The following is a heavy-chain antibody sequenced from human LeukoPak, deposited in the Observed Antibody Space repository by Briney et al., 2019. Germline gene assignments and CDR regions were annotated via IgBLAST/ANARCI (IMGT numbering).Heavy chain of an antibody. Sequence: GGSLRLSCEASGFTFNTYAIYWVRQAPGKGLEWVSGICGSGGCTYYADSVKGRFTISRDSSKNTVYLQMNSLTADDTAVYYCAKTTVGYSSGRYPGWPADCWGQGTLVTVSS. J-gene: IGHJ4*02. D-gene: IGHD6-19*01. CDR1: GFTFNTYA. CDR3: AKTTVGYSSGRYPGWPADC. CDR2: ICGSGGCT. V-gene: IGHV3-23*01.